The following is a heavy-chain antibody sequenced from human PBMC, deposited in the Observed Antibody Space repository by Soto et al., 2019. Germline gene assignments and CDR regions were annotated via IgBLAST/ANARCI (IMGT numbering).Heavy chain of an antibody. CDR2: ISAYNGNT. Sequence: QVQLLQSGAEVKKPGASVKVSCKASGYTFTSYGISWMRQAPGQGLEWMGWISAYNGNTNYAQKLQGRVTMTTDTSTSAAYMELRSQRYDDTAGYYCARDPPQPDYWGQCTLVPVSS. J-gene: IGHJ4*02. V-gene: IGHV1-18*01. CDR1: GYTFTSYG. CDR3: ARDPPQPDY.